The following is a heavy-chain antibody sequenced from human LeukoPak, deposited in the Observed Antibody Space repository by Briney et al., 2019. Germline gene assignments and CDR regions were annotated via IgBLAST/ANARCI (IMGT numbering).Heavy chain of an antibody. Sequence: GASVKVSCKASGYIFTGYYMHWVRQAPGQGLEWMGWINLNSGGTNYAQKFQGRVTMTRDTSISTAYMELRRLRSDDMAVYYCARVSSYYDFWSGYFDYWGQGTLVTVSS. J-gene: IGHJ4*02. CDR1: GYIFTGYY. CDR3: ARVSSYYDFWSGYFDY. CDR2: INLNSGGT. V-gene: IGHV1-2*02. D-gene: IGHD3-3*01.